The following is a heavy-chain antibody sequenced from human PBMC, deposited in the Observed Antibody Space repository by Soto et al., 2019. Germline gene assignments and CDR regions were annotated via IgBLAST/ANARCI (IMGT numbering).Heavy chain of an antibody. Sequence: QMQLVESGGGVVQPGTSLRLSCAASGFTFSNYAMHWVRQAPGKGLEWVTIIWYDGSDKNYGDSVKGRLTISRDNSKNTLYLQMNSLRVEDTAVYYCARDSGGDYHNYYMDVWGKGTTVTVSS. D-gene: IGHD4-17*01. CDR1: GFTFSNYA. CDR3: ARDSGGDYHNYYMDV. CDR2: IWYDGSDK. J-gene: IGHJ6*03. V-gene: IGHV3-33*01.